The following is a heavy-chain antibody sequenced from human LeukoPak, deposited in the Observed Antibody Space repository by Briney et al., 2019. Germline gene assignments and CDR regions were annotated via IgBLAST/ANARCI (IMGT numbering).Heavy chain of an antibody. CDR3: ARDKDYVNYPFDY. CDR2: ISSSSTSK. V-gene: IGHV3-48*02. Sequence: GGSLRLSCAACGFNFGTYSMNWVREAPGKGLEWVSHISSSSTSKYYADSVKGRFTISRDNAKTSLFLQMNSLRDEDTAVYYCARDKDYVNYPFDYWGQGTLVTVSS. J-gene: IGHJ4*02. D-gene: IGHD4-11*01. CDR1: GFNFGTYS.